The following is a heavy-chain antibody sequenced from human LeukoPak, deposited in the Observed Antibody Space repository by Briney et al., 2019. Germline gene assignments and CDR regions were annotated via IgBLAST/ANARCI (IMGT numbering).Heavy chain of an antibody. CDR3: AVTPSSGWPPPAFDI. CDR2: ISAYNGNT. J-gene: IGHJ3*02. Sequence: ASVKVSCKASGGTFSSYAISWVRQAPGQGLEWMGWISAYNGNTNYAQKLQGRVTMTTDTSTSTAYMELRSLRSDDTAVYYCAVTPSSGWPPPAFDIWGQGTMVTVSS. CDR1: GGTFSSYA. V-gene: IGHV1-18*01. D-gene: IGHD6-19*01.